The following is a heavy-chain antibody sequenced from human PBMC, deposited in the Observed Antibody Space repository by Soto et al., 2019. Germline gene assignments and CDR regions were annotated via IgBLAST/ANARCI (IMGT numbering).Heavy chain of an antibody. Sequence: QVQLVQSGAEVKRPGSSVKVSCKASGGTFNNYALSWVRQAPGQGLEGRGGVIPIFNSANYAQKFQGRVTITADDSTSTAYMELRSLRPDDTAVYYCAREVTVASYSFDFWGQGTMVTVSS. CDR1: GGTFNNYA. D-gene: IGHD6-19*01. CDR2: VIPIFNSA. J-gene: IGHJ4*02. CDR3: AREVTVASYSFDF. V-gene: IGHV1-69*01.